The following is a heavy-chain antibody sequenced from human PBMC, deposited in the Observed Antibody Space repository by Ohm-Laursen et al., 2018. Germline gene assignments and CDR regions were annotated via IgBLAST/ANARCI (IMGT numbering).Heavy chain of an antibody. Sequence: GTLSLTCIVSGDSISSYYWSWIRQPPGKGLEWIGYIYYSGSTNFNPSLKSRVTISVDMSKNQFSLKLGSVTAADTAVYYCARGYVGQFWDYWGQGTLVTVSS. CDR1: GDSISSYY. J-gene: IGHJ4*02. CDR3: ARGYVGQFWDY. V-gene: IGHV4-59*12. D-gene: IGHD3-3*01. CDR2: IYYSGST.